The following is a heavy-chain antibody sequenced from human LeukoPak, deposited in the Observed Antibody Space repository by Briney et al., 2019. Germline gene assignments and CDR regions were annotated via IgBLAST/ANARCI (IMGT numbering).Heavy chain of an antibody. CDR2: IRYDGSNK. D-gene: IGHD6-19*01. CDR1: GFTFSSYG. Sequence: PGGSLRLSCAASGFTFSSYGMHWVRQAPGKGLEWVAFIRYDGSNKYYADSVKGRFTISRDNAKNSLYLQVSSLRAEDTAVYYCARLAVAGYGNYMDVWGKGNTVTISS. CDR3: ARLAVAGYGNYMDV. V-gene: IGHV3-30*02. J-gene: IGHJ6*03.